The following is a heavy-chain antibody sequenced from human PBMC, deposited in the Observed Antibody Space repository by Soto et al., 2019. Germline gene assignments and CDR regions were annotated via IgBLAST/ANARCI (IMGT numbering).Heavy chain of an antibody. CDR1: GFTFSSYW. CDR3: ARDEDV. Sequence: EVQLVESGGGLVQPGGSLRLSCTASGFTFSSYWMNWVRQAPGRGLEWVANIKQDGSEKYYVDSVKGRFTISRDNAKNALYLQMNSLRVADAAVYYCARDEDVWGQGTTVTVSS. V-gene: IGHV3-7*01. CDR2: IKQDGSEK. J-gene: IGHJ6*02.